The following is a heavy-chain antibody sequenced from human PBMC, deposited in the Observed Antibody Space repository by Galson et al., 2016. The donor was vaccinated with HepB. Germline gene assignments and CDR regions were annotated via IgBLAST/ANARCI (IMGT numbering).Heavy chain of an antibody. Sequence: YLRLSCADSGFIFRRYAMNWVRQAPGQGLEWLAVISNAGSNKYFADAVKGRFTISRDNSKNTLYLQMTSLRAEDTAVYYCARFIASPWNDYYYYGMDVCGKGTTVTVSA. D-gene: IGHD1-1*01. CDR3: ARFIASPWNDYYYYGMDV. CDR2: ISNAGSNK. CDR1: GFIFRRYA. V-gene: IGHV3-30-3*01. J-gene: IGHJ6*04.